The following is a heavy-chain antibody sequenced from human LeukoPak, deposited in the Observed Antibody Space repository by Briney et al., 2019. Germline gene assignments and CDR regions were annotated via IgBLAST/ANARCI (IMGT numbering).Heavy chain of an antibody. CDR3: TTDSRDYVDLWF. CDR2: IKRKTDGGTT. J-gene: IGHJ4*02. Sequence: GGSLRLSCAASGFTFSSYAMSWVRQAPGKGLEWVGRIKRKTDGGTTDYAAPVKGRFIISRDDSKNTVYLQMNSLKTEDTAVYYCTTDSRDYVDLWFWGQGTLVTVSS. CDR1: GFTFSSYA. D-gene: IGHD4-17*01. V-gene: IGHV3-15*01.